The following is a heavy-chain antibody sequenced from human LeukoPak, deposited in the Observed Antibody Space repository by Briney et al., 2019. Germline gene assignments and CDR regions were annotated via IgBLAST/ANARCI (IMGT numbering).Heavy chain of an antibody. CDR2: ISAYNGNT. CDR3: ARSLMAAPGIDY. J-gene: IGHJ4*02. Sequence: ASVKVSCKASGYTFTNYGISWVRQAPGQGLEWMGWISAYNGNTNYAQKLQGRVTMTIDTSTSTAYMELRSLRSDDTAVYFCARSLMAAPGIDYWGQGTLVTVSS. D-gene: IGHD6-13*01. V-gene: IGHV1-18*01. CDR1: GYTFTNYG.